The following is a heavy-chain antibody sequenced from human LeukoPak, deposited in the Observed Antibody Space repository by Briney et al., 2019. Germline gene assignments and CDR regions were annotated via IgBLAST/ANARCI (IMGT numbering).Heavy chain of an antibody. CDR1: GYTFTSYY. V-gene: IGHV1-46*01. D-gene: IGHD3-22*01. J-gene: IGHJ4*02. Sequence: ASVKVSCKASGYTFTSYYMHWVRQAPGQGLEWMGIINPSGGSTSYAQRFQGRVTMTRDTSTSTVYMELSSLRSEDTAVYYCARNGGYYDSSGYYDYWGQGTLVTVSS. CDR3: ARNGGYYDSSGYYDY. CDR2: INPSGGST.